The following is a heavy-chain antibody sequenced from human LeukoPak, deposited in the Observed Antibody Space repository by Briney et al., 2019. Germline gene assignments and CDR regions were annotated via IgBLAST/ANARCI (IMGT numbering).Heavy chain of an antibody. CDR2: ISYDGSNK. CDR1: GFTFSSYA. V-gene: IGHV3-30*01. Sequence: GGSLRLSCAASGFTFSSYAMHWVRQAPGKGLEWVAVISYDGSNKYYADSVKGRFTISRDNSKNTLYLQMNSLRAEDTAVYYCAREEKYYYDSSGYPDYWGQGTLVT. CDR3: AREEKYYYDSSGYPDY. D-gene: IGHD3-22*01. J-gene: IGHJ4*02.